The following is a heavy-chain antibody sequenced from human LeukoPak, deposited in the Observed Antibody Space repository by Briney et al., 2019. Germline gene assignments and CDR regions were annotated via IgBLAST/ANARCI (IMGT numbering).Heavy chain of an antibody. Sequence: PGGSLRLSCAASGFTFGSFAMTWVRQAPGKGLEWVSGLDGNGPNTYYADSVKGRWTISRDNSRNTLYLEMNSLRPEDTAIYYCAKPRTTGLGWAQFDYWGQGALVTVSS. CDR3: AKPRTTGLGWAQFDY. J-gene: IGHJ4*02. D-gene: IGHD2-8*02. CDR2: LDGNGPNT. V-gene: IGHV3-23*01. CDR1: GFTFGSFA.